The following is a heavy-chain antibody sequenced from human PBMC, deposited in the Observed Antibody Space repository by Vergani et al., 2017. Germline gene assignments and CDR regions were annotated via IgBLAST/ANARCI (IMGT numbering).Heavy chain of an antibody. J-gene: IGHJ4*02. Sequence: QVQLVESGGGVVQRGGSLRLLCAMSGFTLSNYDTQWIRQGPGKGLVFVAFIQFDGSNQYYADPVKGRFTLSRDFSKNTLYLKMNSLRTDNTATYYCAKHFRGWGIDYWGQGTQVIVSS. CDR2: IQFDGSNQ. CDR1: GFTLSNYD. CDR3: AKHFRGWGIDY. V-gene: IGHV3-30*02. D-gene: IGHD3-16*01.